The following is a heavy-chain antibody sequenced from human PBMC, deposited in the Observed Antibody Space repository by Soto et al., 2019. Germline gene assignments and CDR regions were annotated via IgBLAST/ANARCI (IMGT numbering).Heavy chain of an antibody. V-gene: IGHV3-23*01. CDR2: ISGSGGST. CDR1: GFTFSSYA. Sequence: GGSLRLSCAASGFTFSSYAMVWVRQAPGKGLEWVSAISGSGGSTYYADSVKGRFTISRDNSKNTLYLQMNSLRAEDTAVYYCAKKDRFGESYYYYYGMDVWGQGTTVTVSS. D-gene: IGHD3-10*01. CDR3: AKKDRFGESYYYYYGMDV. J-gene: IGHJ6*02.